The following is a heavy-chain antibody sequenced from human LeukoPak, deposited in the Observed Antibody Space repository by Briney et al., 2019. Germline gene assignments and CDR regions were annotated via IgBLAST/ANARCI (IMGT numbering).Heavy chain of an antibody. CDR2: IYSGGTT. D-gene: IGHD1-26*01. J-gene: IGHJ4*02. CDR1: GFTVSSNY. Sequence: GGSLRLSCAASGFTVSSNYMSWVRQAPGMGLEWVSVIYSGGTTYYADSVKGRFTISRDNSKNTLYLQMDTLRVEDTAVYYCARGRVGPYPGTYYWGQGTLVTVSS. CDR3: ARGRVGPYPGTYY. V-gene: IGHV3-66*01.